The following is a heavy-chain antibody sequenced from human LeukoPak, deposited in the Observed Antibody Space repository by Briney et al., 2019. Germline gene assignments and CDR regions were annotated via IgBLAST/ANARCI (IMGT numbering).Heavy chain of an antibody. J-gene: IGHJ4*02. CDR2: IYYGGST. CDR1: GGSISSGGYY. CDR3: ARVGDYPSFDY. V-gene: IGHV4-31*03. D-gene: IGHD4-17*01. Sequence: SETLSLTCTVSGGSISSGGYYWSWIRQHPGKGLEWIGYIYYGGSTYYNPSLKSRVTISVDTSKNQFSLKLSSVTAADTAVYYCARVGDYPSFDYWGQGTLVTVSS.